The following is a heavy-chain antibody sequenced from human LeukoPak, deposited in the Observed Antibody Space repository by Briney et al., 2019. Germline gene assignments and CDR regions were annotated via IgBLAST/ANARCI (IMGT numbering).Heavy chain of an antibody. Sequence: ASVKVSCKASGYTFTGYYMHWVRQAPGQGLEWMGWINPNSGGTNYAQKFRGRVTMTRDTSISTAYMELSRLRSDDTAVYYCARDLIVATPFDYWGQGTLVTVSS. CDR1: GYTFTGYY. CDR2: INPNSGGT. V-gene: IGHV1-2*02. CDR3: ARDLIVATPFDY. D-gene: IGHD5-12*01. J-gene: IGHJ4*02.